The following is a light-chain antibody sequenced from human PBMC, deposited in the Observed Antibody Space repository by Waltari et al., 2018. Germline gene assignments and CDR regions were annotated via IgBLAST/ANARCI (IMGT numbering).Light chain of an antibody. CDR1: KLGDKF. CDR3: QAWDRNTDVV. Sequence: SYEMTQPPSVSVSPGQSATITCSGDKLGDKFVCWYQQRPGQSPVLVIYEDTKRPSGIPELFSGSNSGNTATLTISGTQALDEADYYCQAWDRNTDVVFGGGTKLTVL. J-gene: IGLJ2*01. CDR2: EDT. V-gene: IGLV3-1*01.